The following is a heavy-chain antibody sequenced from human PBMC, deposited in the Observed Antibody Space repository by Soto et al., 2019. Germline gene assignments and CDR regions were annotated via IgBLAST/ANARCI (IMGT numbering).Heavy chain of an antibody. CDR2: IYYLGRT. J-gene: IGHJ4*02. CDR1: DSISTYY. V-gene: IGHV4-59*01. CDR3: ARDLYGDYIVDY. Sequence: SETLSLTCSVDSISTYYWNWIRQSPGKGLEWIGYIYYLGRTNYNPSLRSRVTMSIDTSKNQFSLKLSSVTAADTAVYYCARDLYGDYIVDYWGQGTLVTVSS. D-gene: IGHD4-17*01.